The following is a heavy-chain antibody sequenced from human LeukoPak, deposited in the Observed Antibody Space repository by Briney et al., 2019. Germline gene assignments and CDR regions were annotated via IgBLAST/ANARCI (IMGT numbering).Heavy chain of an antibody. J-gene: IGHJ5*02. V-gene: IGHV4-34*01. D-gene: IGHD3-22*01. CDR1: GGSFSGYY. Sequence: SETLSLTCAVYGGSFSGYYWSWLRQPPGKGLEWIGEINHSGSTNYNPSLKSRVTISVDTSKNQFSLKLSSVTAADTAVYYCARANYYDSSGYFGWRPNYNWFDPWGQGTLVTVSS. CDR2: INHSGST. CDR3: ARANYYDSSGYFGWRPNYNWFDP.